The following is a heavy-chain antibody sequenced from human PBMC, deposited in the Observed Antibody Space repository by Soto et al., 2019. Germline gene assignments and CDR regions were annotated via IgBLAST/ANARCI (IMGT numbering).Heavy chain of an antibody. CDR1: GGSISSSSYY. CDR2: INHSGST. J-gene: IGHJ4*02. D-gene: IGHD4-17*01. CDR3: ARRTTVTTSNFDY. Sequence: PSETLSFTCTVSGGSISSSSYYWSWIRQPPGKGLEWIGEINHSGSTNYNPSLKSRVTISVDTSKNQFSLKLSSVTAADTAVYYCARRTTVTTSNFDYWGQGTLVTVSS. V-gene: IGHV4-39*07.